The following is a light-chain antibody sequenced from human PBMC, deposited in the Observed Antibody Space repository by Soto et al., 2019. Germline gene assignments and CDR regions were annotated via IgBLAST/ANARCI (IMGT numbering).Light chain of an antibody. CDR3: VSYTDPDNLV. V-gene: IGLV2-14*01. Sequence: QSALTQPASVSGSRGQSIIISCVGRNTDVGQDKSVSWYQQGPGKAPKLLIFEVTNRPSGVSNRFSGSRSGNTASLTISGLQPDDEGDYFCVSYTDPDNLVFGTGTKLTVL. CDR1: NTDVGQDKS. CDR2: EVT. J-gene: IGLJ1*01.